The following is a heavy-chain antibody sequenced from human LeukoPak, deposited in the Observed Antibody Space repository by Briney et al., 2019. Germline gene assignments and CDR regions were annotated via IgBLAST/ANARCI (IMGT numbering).Heavy chain of an antibody. CDR1: GYTLTELS. D-gene: IGHD4-17*01. V-gene: IGHV1-24*01. CDR3: ATVRPYGDYGLDAFDI. Sequence: ASVKVSCKVSGYTLTELSMHWVRQAPGKGLEWMGGFDPEDGETIYAQKFQGRVTMTEDTSTDTAYMELSSLRSEDTAVYYCATVRPYGDYGLDAFDIWGQGTMVTVSS. CDR2: FDPEDGET. J-gene: IGHJ3*02.